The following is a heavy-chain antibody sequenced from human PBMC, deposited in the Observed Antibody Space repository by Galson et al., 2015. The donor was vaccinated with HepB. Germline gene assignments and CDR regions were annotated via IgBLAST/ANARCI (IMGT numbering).Heavy chain of an antibody. J-gene: IGHJ3*02. D-gene: IGHD3-16*02. CDR1: GFTFSSYW. V-gene: IGHV3-7*03. CDR2: IKQDGSEK. CDR3: ARDLFRVITFGGVIGDDAFDI. Sequence: SLRLSCAASGFTFSSYWMSWVRRAPGKGLEWVANIKQDGSEKYYVDSVKGRFTISRDNAKNSLYLQMNSLRAEDTAVYYCARDLFRVITFGGVIGDDAFDIWGQGTMVTVSS.